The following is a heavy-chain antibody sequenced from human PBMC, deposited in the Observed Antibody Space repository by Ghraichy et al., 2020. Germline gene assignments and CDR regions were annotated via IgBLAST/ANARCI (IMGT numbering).Heavy chain of an antibody. J-gene: IGHJ4*02. V-gene: IGHV3-23*01. CDR1: GFTFGFTFSSST. D-gene: IGHD2/OR15-2a*01. CDR2: IGGSGGGT. CDR3: AREGKNFDC. Sequence: GGSLRLSCAASGFTFGFTFSSSTMIWARQAPGKGLEWVSGIGGSGGGTYYADSVKGRFTISRDNSKNTVYLQMNSLRAEDTAIYYCAREGKNFDCWGEGPLGTVPS.